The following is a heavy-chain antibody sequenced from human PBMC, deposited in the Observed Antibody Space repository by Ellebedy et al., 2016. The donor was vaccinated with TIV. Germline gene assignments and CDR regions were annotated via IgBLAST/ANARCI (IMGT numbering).Heavy chain of an antibody. V-gene: IGHV3-33*08. CDR2: IWYDGSNK. J-gene: IGHJ4*02. Sequence: GESLKISCAASGFTFSHYGIHWVRQAPGKGLEWVAFIWYDGSNKYYADSVKGRFTIARDNPKNTVYLHMNSLRAEDTAVYYCARDQSSHLDYWGQGALVTVSS. D-gene: IGHD6-13*01. CDR1: GFTFSHYG. CDR3: ARDQSSHLDY.